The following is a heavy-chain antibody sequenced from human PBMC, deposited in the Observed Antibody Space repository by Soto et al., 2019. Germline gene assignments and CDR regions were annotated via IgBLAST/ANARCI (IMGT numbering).Heavy chain of an antibody. CDR2: IYYSGST. CDR1: GGSISSGDYY. D-gene: IGHD6-19*01. V-gene: IGHV4-30-4*01. CDR3: ARESSYSSGWYYFDY. Sequence: QVQLQESGPGLVKPSQTLSLTCTVSGGSISSGDYYWSWIRQPPGKGLEWIGYIYYSGSTYYNPPLKSRVTISVDTSKNQFSLKLSSVTAADTAVYYCARESSYSSGWYYFDYWGQGTLVTVSS. J-gene: IGHJ4*02.